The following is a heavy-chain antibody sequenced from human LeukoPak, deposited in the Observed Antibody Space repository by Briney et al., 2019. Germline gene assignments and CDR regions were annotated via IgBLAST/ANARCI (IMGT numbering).Heavy chain of an antibody. CDR1: GFTFSSYA. V-gene: IGHV3-23*01. J-gene: IGHJ4*02. D-gene: IGHD5-12*01. CDR2: ISGSGGST. Sequence: GGSLRLSCAASGFTFSSYAMSWVRHAAGKGLELVSAISGSGGSTYYAVSVKGRFTISRDNSKNTLYLQMNSLRAEDTAVYYCALIVATMGNFDYWGQGTLVTVSS. CDR3: ALIVATMGNFDY.